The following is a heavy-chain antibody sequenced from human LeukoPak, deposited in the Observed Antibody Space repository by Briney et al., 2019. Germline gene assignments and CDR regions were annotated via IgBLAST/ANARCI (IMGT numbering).Heavy chain of an antibody. CDR1: GYSFTTYW. Sequence: GESLKISYKASGYSFTTYWVAWVRQMPGKGLEWMGMISPGDFDTRYTPSFKGQVTISVDKSISTAYLQWSSLKASGTAIYYCARHQGGMDVWGQGTTVTVSS. J-gene: IGHJ6*02. V-gene: IGHV5-51*01. CDR2: ISPGDFDT. CDR3: ARHQGGMDV.